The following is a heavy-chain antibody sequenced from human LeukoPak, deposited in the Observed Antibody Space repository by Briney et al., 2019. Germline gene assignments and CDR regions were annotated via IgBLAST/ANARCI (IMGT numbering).Heavy chain of an antibody. Sequence: PGGSLRLSCAASGFTFSNYEMNWVRQAPGKGLQWVSYIANTGDTRNYADSVKGRFTVSRDNAKNSLYLQMNSLRAEDTAIYYWGGKDYGKGGGYFDYWGQGTLVTVSS. CDR3: GGKDYGKGGGYFDY. CDR1: GFTFSNYE. V-gene: IGHV3-48*03. D-gene: IGHD4-17*01. J-gene: IGHJ4*02. CDR2: IANTGDTR.